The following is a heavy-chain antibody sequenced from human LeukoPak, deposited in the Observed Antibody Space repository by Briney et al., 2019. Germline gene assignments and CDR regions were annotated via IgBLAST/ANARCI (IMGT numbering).Heavy chain of an antibody. Sequence: NPSETLSLTCTVSGGSISSYYWSWIRQPPGKGLEWIGYIYYSGSTNYNPSLKSRVTISVDTSKNQFSLKLSSVTAADTAVYYCARDRRPDINNWFDPWGQGTLVTVSS. CDR1: GGSISSYY. V-gene: IGHV4-59*01. CDR3: ARDRRPDINNWFDP. J-gene: IGHJ5*02. CDR2: IYYSGST.